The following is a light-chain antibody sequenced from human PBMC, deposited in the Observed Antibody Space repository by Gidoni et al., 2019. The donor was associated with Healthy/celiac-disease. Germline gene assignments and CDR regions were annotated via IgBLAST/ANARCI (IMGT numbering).Light chain of an antibody. J-gene: IGLJ3*02. V-gene: IGLV2-14*01. CDR1: SSDVGGYNY. CDR3: SSYTSSSTLGV. Sequence: QSALTQPASVSGSPGQSLTISCTGTSSDVGGYNYVSWYQQHPGKAPKLMIYEVSNRPSGVSNRFSGSKSGNTASLTISGLQAEDEADYYCSSYTSSSTLGVFGGGTKLXV. CDR2: EVS.